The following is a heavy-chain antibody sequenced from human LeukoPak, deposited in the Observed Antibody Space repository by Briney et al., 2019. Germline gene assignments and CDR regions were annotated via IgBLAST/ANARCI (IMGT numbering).Heavy chain of an antibody. V-gene: IGHV4-59*01. J-gene: IGHJ4*02. CDR1: GGSISSYY. Sequence: PSETLSLTCTVSGGSISSYYWSWIRQPPGKGLEWIGYIYYSGSTNCNPSLKSRVTISVDTSKNQFSLKLSSVTAADTAVYYCARDACSSTSCPYYFDYWGQGTLVTVSS. CDR2: IYYSGST. CDR3: ARDACSSTSCPYYFDY. D-gene: IGHD2-2*01.